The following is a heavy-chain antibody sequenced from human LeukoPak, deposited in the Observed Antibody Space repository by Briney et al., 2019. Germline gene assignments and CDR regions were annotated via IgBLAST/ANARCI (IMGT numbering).Heavy chain of an antibody. J-gene: IGHJ4*02. V-gene: IGHV3-23*01. CDR1: AFTFATHA. D-gene: IGHD3-22*01. CDR2: ISGSGGST. CDR3: AKMPAYYYDSSGYAFHFDY. Sequence: GGSLRLSCAASAFTFATHAMSWVRQAPGKGLEWVSSISGSGGSTHYADSVRGRFTISRDNSKSTLYLQMNSLRAEDTAIYYCAKMPAYYYDSSGYAFHFDYWGQGTLVTVSS.